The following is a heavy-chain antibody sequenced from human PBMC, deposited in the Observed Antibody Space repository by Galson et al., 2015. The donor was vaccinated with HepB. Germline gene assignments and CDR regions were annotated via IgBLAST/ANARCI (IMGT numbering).Heavy chain of an antibody. D-gene: IGHD2-21*01. V-gene: IGHV1-46*01. CDR3: ARDLFLDLDYYFDS. CDR2: INPNDGST. J-gene: IGHJ4*02. CDR1: GYTFSSYY. Sequence: SVKVSCKASGYTFSSYYLHWVRQAPGQGLVWMGAINPNDGSTSNAQKFQGRLTMTRDTSTNTVYMELSSLGSEDTAVYYCARDLFLDLDYYFDSWGQGTLVTVSS.